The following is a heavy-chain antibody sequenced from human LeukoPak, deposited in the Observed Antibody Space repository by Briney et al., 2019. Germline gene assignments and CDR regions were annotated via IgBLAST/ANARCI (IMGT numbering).Heavy chain of an antibody. Sequence: PGGSLRLSCAASGFTFSSYAMSWVRQAPGKGLEWVSAISDSGGSTYYADSVKGRFTISRDNSKNTLYLQMNSLRAEDTAVYYCAKVDDSSGYSSDYWGQGTLVTVSS. V-gene: IGHV3-23*01. D-gene: IGHD3-22*01. CDR2: ISDSGGST. J-gene: IGHJ4*02. CDR3: AKVDDSSGYSSDY. CDR1: GFTFSSYA.